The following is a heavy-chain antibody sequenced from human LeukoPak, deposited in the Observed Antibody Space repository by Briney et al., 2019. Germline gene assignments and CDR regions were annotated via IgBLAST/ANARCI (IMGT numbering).Heavy chain of an antibody. CDR1: GFTFSSYI. CDR3: VRERFHGSGAPKFDF. CDR2: ISGSGSYI. J-gene: IGHJ4*02. D-gene: IGHD3-10*01. V-gene: IGHV3-21*06. Sequence: GGSLRLSCAASGFTFSSYIMNWVRQAPGKGLEWVSCISGSGSYIYYADSVKGRFTISRDNAKNSLHLQVNSLRAEDTAVYYCVRERFHGSGAPKFDFWGQGTLVTVSS.